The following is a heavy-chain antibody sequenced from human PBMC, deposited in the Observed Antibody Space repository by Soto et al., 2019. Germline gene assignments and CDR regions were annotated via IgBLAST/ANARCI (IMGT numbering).Heavy chain of an antibody. D-gene: IGHD6-19*01. CDR2: IYYSGST. Sequence: SETLSLTCTVSGGSMNTYYWGWFRQPPGKGLEWIGYIYYSGSTNYNPSLKSRVTISVDTSKNQFSLKLSSVTAADTAVYYCARGIAVAGIDYWGQGTLVTVSS. J-gene: IGHJ4*02. V-gene: IGHV4-59*01. CDR3: ARGIAVAGIDY. CDR1: GGSMNTYY.